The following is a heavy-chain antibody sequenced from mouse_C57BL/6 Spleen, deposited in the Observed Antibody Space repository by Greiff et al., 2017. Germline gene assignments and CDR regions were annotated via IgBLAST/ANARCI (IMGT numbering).Heavy chain of an antibody. D-gene: IGHD1-1*01. CDR2: INPGSGGN. V-gene: IGHV1-54*01. CDR3: ARSITTVVADFDG. Sequence: QVQLQQSGAELVRPGPSVTVSCKASGYAFTNYLLEWVKQRPGQGLEWIGVINPGSGGNKYNEKIKGKATLTADKSSSTAYMQLRRLTSEYSAVDFCARSITTVVADFDGWGQGTTLTVSS. CDR1: GYAFTNYL. J-gene: IGHJ2*01.